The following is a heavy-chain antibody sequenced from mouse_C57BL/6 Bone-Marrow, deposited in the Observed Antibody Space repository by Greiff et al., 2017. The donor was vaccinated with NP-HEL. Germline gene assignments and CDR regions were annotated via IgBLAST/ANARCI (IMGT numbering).Heavy chain of an antibody. Sequence: EVQLVESGGDLVKPGGSLKLSCAASGFTFSSYGMSWVRQTPDKRLEWVATISSGGSYTYYPDSVKGRFTFSRDNAKNTRYLQMSSLKSEDTAMYDCARHGYDGFDYWGQGTLVTVSA. CDR1: GFTFSSYG. CDR2: ISSGGSYT. V-gene: IGHV5-6*01. J-gene: IGHJ3*01. D-gene: IGHD2-2*01. CDR3: ARHGYDGFDY.